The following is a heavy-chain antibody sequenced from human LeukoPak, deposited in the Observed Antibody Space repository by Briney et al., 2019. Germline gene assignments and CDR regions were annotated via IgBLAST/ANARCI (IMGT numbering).Heavy chain of an antibody. CDR2: INPNSGGT. V-gene: IGHV1-2*02. Sequence: ASVKVSCKASGYTFTGYYMHWVRQAPGQGLEWMGWINPNSGGTNYAQKFQGRVTMTRDTSISTAYMELSRLRSDDTAIYYCAKDMGYDYAFPDAFDLWGQGTMVTVSS. CDR1: GYTFTGYY. J-gene: IGHJ3*01. CDR3: AKDMGYDYAFPDAFDL. D-gene: IGHD3-16*01.